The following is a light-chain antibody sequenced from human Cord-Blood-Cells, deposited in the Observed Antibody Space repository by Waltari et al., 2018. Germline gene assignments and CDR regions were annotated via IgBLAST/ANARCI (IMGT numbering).Light chain of an antibody. V-gene: IGKV1-39*01. J-gene: IGKJ2*01. CDR1: QSISSY. Sequence: DIQMTQSPSSLSASVGDRVTITCRASQSISSYLNWYQQKPGKAPKLLIYAASSLKSGVPSRFSGSGSGTDFTLTISSLQPEDVATYYCQQSYSTPYTFGQGTKLEIK. CDR2: AAS. CDR3: QQSYSTPYT.